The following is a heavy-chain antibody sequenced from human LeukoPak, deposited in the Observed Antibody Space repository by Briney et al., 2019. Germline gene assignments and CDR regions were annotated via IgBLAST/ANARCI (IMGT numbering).Heavy chain of an antibody. CDR1: GYTFTNYA. V-gene: IGHV1-3*01. CDR3: ARDRYCSGGSCYGGVDYYYGMDV. D-gene: IGHD2-15*01. Sequence: GASVKVSCKASGYTFTNYAIHWVRQAPGQRLEWMAWINAGNGNTKYSQKFQGRVTITADESTSTAYMELSSLRSEDTAVYYCARDRYCSGGSCYGGVDYYYGMDVWGQGTTVTVSS. CDR2: INAGNGNT. J-gene: IGHJ6*02.